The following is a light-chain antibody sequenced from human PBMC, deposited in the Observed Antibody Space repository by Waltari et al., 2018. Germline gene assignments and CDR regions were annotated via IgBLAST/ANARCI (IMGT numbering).Light chain of an antibody. Sequence: DIVMTQSPDSLAVSLGERATINCKSSQSVLYSSNNKNYLACYQQKPGQPPKLLIYWAPTRESGVPDRFSGSGSWTEFTLTISSLQAEDVAVYYCQQDFTTPTFGGGTKVEIK. J-gene: IGKJ4*01. CDR1: QSVLYSSNNKNY. CDR3: QQDFTTPT. CDR2: WAP. V-gene: IGKV4-1*01.